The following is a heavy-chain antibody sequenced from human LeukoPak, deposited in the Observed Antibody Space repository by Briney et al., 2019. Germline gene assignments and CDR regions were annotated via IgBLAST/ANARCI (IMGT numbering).Heavy chain of an antibody. CDR2: INHSGST. CDR3: ARGYSSSWYSFDY. J-gene: IGHJ4*02. CDR1: GGSFSGYY. V-gene: IGHV4-34*01. D-gene: IGHD6-13*01. Sequence: SETLSLTCAVYGGSFSGYYWSWIRQPPGKGLEWIREINHSGSTNYNPSLKSRVTISVDTSKNQFSLKLSSVTAADTAVYYCARGYSSSWYSFDYWGQGTLVTVSS.